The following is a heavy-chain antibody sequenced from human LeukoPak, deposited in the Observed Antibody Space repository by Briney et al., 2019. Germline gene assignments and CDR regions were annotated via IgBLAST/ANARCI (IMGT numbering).Heavy chain of an antibody. D-gene: IGHD3-22*01. J-gene: IGHJ3*02. CDR1: GYTFTSYD. CDR2: MNPNSGNT. Sequence: ASVKVSCKASGYTFTSYDINWVRQATGQGLEWMGWMNPNSGNTGYAQKFQGRVTITRNTSISTAYMELSSLRSEDTAVYYCARVRDRVVVVNRHDAFDIWGQGTMVTVSS. CDR3: ARVRDRVVVVNRHDAFDI. V-gene: IGHV1-8*03.